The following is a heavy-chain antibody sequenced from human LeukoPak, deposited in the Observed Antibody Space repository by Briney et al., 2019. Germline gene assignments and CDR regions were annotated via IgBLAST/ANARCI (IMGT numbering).Heavy chain of an antibody. Sequence: PGGSLRLSCAASGFAFSRHWMSWVRQAPGKELEWVANMKEDGSQIYYVDSVKGRFSISRDNANNLVYLQMNSLRVEDTAVYYCARDPEGGACDYWGQGTLVTVSS. CDR1: GFAFSRHW. V-gene: IGHV3-7*01. CDR2: MKEDGSQI. D-gene: IGHD1-26*01. CDR3: ARDPEGGACDY. J-gene: IGHJ4*02.